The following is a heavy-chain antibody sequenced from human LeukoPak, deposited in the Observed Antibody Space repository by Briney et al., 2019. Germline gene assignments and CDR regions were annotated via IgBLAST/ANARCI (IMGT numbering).Heavy chain of an antibody. V-gene: IGHV3-23*01. CDR1: GFTFSSYA. Sequence: GGSLRLSCAASGFTFSSYAMSWVRQAPGKGLEWVSAISDSGGSTYYADSVKGRFTISRDNAKNSLYLQMNSLRAEDTAVYYCARDLGYYYDSSGYISAIDYWGQGTLVTVSS. D-gene: IGHD3-22*01. CDR2: ISDSGGST. CDR3: ARDLGYYYDSSGYISAIDY. J-gene: IGHJ4*02.